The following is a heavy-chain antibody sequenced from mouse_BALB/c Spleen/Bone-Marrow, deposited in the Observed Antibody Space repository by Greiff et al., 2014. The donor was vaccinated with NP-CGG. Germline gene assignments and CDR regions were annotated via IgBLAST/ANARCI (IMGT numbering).Heavy chain of an antibody. V-gene: IGHV1S81*02. CDR2: INPNNGNT. J-gene: IGHJ2*01. CDR3: TRRDY. CDR1: GYTFTSYY. Sequence: QAQLQQPXAELVKPGASVKLSCKASGYTFTSYYMYWVKQRPGQGLEWIGGINPNNGNTNFSETFKSKATLTVDKSSSTAYMQLSSLTSEDSAVYYCTRRDYWGQGTTLTVSS.